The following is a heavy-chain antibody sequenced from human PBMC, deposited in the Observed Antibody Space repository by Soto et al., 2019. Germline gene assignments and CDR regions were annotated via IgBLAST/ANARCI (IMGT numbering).Heavy chain of an antibody. J-gene: IGHJ6*02. CDR3: ARDRGGGSIFGGHYGMDV. D-gene: IGHD3-3*01. Sequence: QVQLLESGGGLVKPGGSLRLSCAASGFIFRDFYMSWIRQVPGKVLEWLSKISSSSSSTDYADSVKGRFTISRDNAKNSLYLQMSSLRAEDTAVYYCARDRGGGSIFGGHYGMDVWGQGPTVTVSS. CDR1: GFIFRDFY. V-gene: IGHV3-11*06. CDR2: ISSSSSST.